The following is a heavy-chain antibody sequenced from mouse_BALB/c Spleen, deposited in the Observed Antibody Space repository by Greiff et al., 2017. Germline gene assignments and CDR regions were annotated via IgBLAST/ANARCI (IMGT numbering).Heavy chain of an antibody. V-gene: IGHV1-62-2*01. CDR1: GYTFTEYI. Sequence: QVQLKESGAELVKPGASVKLSCKASGYTFTEYIIHWVKQRSGQGLEWIGWFYPGSGSIKYNEKFKDKATLTADKSSSTVYMELSRLTSEDSAVYFCARHAYYYGSTEGFAYWGQGTLVTVSA. CDR3: ARHAYYYGSTEGFAY. J-gene: IGHJ3*01. D-gene: IGHD1-1*01. CDR2: FYPGSGSI.